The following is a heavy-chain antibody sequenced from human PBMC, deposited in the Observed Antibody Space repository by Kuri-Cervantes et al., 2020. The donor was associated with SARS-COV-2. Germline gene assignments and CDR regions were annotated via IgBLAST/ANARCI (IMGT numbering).Heavy chain of an antibody. D-gene: IGHD3-3*01. V-gene: IGHV6-1*01. CDR2: TYYRSKWYN. Sequence: SETLSLTCAVSGDSVSSNSAAWNWIRQSPSRGLEWLGRTYYRSKWYNDYAVSVKSRITINPDTSKNQFSLQLSSVTPEVTAVYYWARMGFLFGGADYDYYGMDVWGQGTTVTVSS. CDR1: GDSVSSNSAA. CDR3: ARMGFLFGGADYDYYGMDV. J-gene: IGHJ6*02.